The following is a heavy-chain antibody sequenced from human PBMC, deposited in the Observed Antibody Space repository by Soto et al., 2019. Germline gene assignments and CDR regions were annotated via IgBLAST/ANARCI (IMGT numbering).Heavy chain of an antibody. CDR3: AKGSIEYSASVDN. CDR2: ISARGGSS. D-gene: IGHD5-12*01. J-gene: IGHJ4*02. CDR1: GCSFNSYA. Sequence: EVHLLESGGGLVQPGGSLRLSCAASGCSFNSYAMVWVRQAPGKGLAWVSVISARGGSSYVADSVKGRFTISRDNSKKVLSVEMNSLRAEETAIYFCAKGSIEYSASVDNWGQGTLVLVSS. V-gene: IGHV3-23*01.